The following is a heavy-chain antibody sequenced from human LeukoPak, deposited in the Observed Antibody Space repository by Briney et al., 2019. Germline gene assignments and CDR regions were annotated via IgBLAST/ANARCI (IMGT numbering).Heavy chain of an antibody. V-gene: IGHV3-64D*06. CDR1: GFTFSDYA. Sequence: GGSSRLSCSASGFTFSDYAMHWVRQAPGKGLEYVSAISHNGGDTFYADSVKGRFTISRDNSKNTLYLQMSSLGAEDTAVYYCARGRYYFEYWGQGTLVTVSS. CDR2: ISHNGGDT. J-gene: IGHJ4*02. CDR3: ARGRYYFEY. D-gene: IGHD3-3*01.